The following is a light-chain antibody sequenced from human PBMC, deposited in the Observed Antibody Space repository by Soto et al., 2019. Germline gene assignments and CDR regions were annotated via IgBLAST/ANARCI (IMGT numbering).Light chain of an antibody. V-gene: IGLV2-11*01. CDR1: SSDVGGYNY. CDR2: DVS. J-gene: IGLJ2*01. CDR3: CSSAGWYSLI. Sequence: QSVLTQPRSVSGSPGQSVTISCTGTSSDVGGYNYVSWYQQHPGKAPKLMIFDVSKRPSGVPDRFAGSKSGNTASLTISGLQAEDEADYYCCSSAGWYSLIFGGETKLTV.